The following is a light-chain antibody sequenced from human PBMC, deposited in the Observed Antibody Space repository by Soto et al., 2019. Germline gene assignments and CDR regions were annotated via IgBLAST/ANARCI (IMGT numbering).Light chain of an antibody. Sequence: EFVLTQSPATLSLSPGERATLSCRASQSISNHLAWYQQKPGQAPRLLIYDASDRAPGIPARFSGSGSGTDFTLTISSLEPEDFAGYYCQQRTNWPPWTFGQGTKVEI. CDR3: QQRTNWPPWT. V-gene: IGKV3-11*01. CDR1: QSISNH. J-gene: IGKJ1*01. CDR2: DAS.